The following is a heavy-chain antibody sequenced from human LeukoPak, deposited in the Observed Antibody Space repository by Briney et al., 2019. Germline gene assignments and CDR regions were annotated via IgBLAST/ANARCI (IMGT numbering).Heavy chain of an antibody. CDR2: IYYSGST. J-gene: IGHJ4*02. D-gene: IGHD6-13*01. CDR1: GGSISSGGYY. V-gene: IGHV4-31*03. CDR3: ARAGSSSWYGYYFDH. Sequence: SQTLSLTCTVSGGSISSGGYYWSWIRQHPGKGLEWIGYIYYSGSTYYNPSLKSRVTISVDTSKNQFSLKLSSVTAADTAVYYCARAGSSSWYGYYFDHWGQGTLVTVSS.